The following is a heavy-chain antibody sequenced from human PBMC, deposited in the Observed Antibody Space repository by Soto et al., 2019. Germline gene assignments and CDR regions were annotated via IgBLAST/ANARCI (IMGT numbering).Heavy chain of an antibody. CDR3: VRLDCSGTSCYFYGLDV. CDR1: GFTFTSST. D-gene: IGHD2-2*01. V-gene: IGHV3-21*06. Sequence: MRLVESGGGLVKPGGSLRLSCAASGFTFTSSTMKWVRQAPGKGLEWVSSISSGSSDKYYADSVRGRFTISRDDAKNSVYLQMKGLRAEDSAVYYCVRLDCSGTSCYFYGLDVWGQGTTVTVSS. J-gene: IGHJ6*02. CDR2: ISSGSSDK.